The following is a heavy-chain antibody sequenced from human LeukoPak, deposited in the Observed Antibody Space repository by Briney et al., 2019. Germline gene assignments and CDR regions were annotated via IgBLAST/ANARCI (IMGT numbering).Heavy chain of an antibody. D-gene: IGHD3-10*01. Sequence: PGESLRLSCAASGFTFTDYCMHWVRQAPGKWLEWVAVVSFDGSNEDYGDSVKGRFTISRDNSKNTLYILMNRLRAKDTAVYYCAKEGYYGSGSFPDYWGQGTLVTVSS. V-gene: IGHV3-30*18. CDR2: VSFDGSNE. J-gene: IGHJ4*02. CDR1: GFTFTDYC. CDR3: AKEGYYGSGSFPDY.